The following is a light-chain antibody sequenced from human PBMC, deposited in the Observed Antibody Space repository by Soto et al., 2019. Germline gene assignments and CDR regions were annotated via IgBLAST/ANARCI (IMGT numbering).Light chain of an antibody. Sequence: QSALTQPASVSGSPGQSITISCTGTSSAVGSYNLVSWYQQYPGKAPKLMIYEVSYRPSGVSNRFSGSKSGNTAALTISGLQAEDEADYYCSSFTTSSTRVFGTGTKLTVL. CDR2: EVS. CDR1: SSAVGSYNL. V-gene: IGLV2-14*02. J-gene: IGLJ1*01. CDR3: SSFTTSSTRV.